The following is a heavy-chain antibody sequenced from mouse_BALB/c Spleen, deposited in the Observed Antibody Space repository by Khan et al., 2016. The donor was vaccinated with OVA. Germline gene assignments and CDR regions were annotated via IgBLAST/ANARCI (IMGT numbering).Heavy chain of an antibody. Sequence: VQLQQSGTVLARPGTSVRMSCKASGYIFTDYLMHWVKRRPGQGLEWIGSIYPGNNETNYNQKFKDKAKLTSVQSASTAYMDFTSLTNEDSAVFYCTRAGYGAFAFWGQGTLVTVSA. J-gene: IGHJ3*01. D-gene: IGHD2-14*01. CDR1: GYIFTDYL. CDR3: TRAGYGAFAF. CDR2: IYPGNNET. V-gene: IGHV1-5*01.